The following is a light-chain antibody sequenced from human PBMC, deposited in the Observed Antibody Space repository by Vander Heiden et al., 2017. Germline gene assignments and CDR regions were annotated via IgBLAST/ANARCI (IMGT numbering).Light chain of an antibody. J-gene: IGKJ1*01. V-gene: IGKV4-1*01. Sequence: IMFTPSPDSLAVSLGDRANIECKSSQSVLSRSDNKSYLAWYQQKPGQPPKMLIYCASTRESGVPERFSGSGSGTDFTLTISSLQAEDVAVYYCQQYYSTPQTFGQGTKLEIK. CDR1: QSVLSRSDNKSY. CDR3: QQYYSTPQT. CDR2: CAS.